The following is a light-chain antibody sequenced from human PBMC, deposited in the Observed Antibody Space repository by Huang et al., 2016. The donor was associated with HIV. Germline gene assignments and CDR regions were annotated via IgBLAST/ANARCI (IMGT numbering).Light chain of an antibody. CDR1: QSVSSN. CDR3: QQNNNWPPLFT. J-gene: IGKJ3*01. CDR2: GAS. Sequence: EIVMPQSPATLSVSPGERATLSFRASQSVSSNLAWYQQKPGQAPRLLIYGASTRATGSPARFSGSGSGTEFTLTISSLQSEDFAVYYCQQNNNWPPLFTFGPGTKVDIK. V-gene: IGKV3-15*01.